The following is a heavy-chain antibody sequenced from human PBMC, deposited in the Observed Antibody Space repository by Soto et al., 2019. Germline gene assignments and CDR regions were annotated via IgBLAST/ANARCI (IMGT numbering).Heavy chain of an antibody. J-gene: IGHJ6*02. V-gene: IGHV3-11*06. CDR2: ITTDSYR. CDR1: GFSFSDYY. CDR3: VRLEAPGYYYGMDV. Sequence: PGGSLRLSCAASGFSFSDYYMTWIRQAPGKGLEWVSYITTDSYRKYADSVEGRFTISRDNAKNSLYLQMNSLRVEDTAVYYCVRLEAPGYYYGMDVWGQGTTVTVS.